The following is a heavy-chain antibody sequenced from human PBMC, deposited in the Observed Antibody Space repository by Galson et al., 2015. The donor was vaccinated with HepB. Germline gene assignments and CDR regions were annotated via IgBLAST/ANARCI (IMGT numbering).Heavy chain of an antibody. CDR1: GYTFTSYA. J-gene: IGHJ4*02. CDR2: INAGNGNT. V-gene: IGHV1-3*01. Sequence: SVKVSCKASGYTFTSYAMHWVRQAPGQRLEWMGWINAGNGNTKYSQKFQGRVTITRDTSASTAYMELSSLRSEDTAVYYCAREDYSDSSNYPFDYWGQGTLVTVSS. D-gene: IGHD3-22*01. CDR3: AREDYSDSSNYPFDY.